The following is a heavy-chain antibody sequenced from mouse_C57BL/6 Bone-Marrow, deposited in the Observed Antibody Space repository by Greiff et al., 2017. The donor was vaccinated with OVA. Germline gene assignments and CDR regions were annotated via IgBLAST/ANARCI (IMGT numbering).Heavy chain of an antibody. J-gene: IGHJ2*01. CDR3: ARRYYGSSYVRGNFDY. CDR1: GYTFTDYY. Sequence: VQLQQSGPVLVKPGASVKMSCKASGYTFTDYYMNWVKQSHGKSLEWIGVINPYNGGTSYNQKFKGKATLTVDKSSSTAYIELNSLTSEDSAVYYCARRYYGSSYVRGNFDYWGQGTTLTVSS. CDR2: INPYNGGT. D-gene: IGHD1-1*01. V-gene: IGHV1-19*01.